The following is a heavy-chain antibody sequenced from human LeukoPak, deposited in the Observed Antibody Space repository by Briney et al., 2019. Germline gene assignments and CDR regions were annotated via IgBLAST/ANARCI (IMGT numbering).Heavy chain of an antibody. CDR2: INPNSDNT. Sequence: ASAKLSCKASVYSFSINNINWARQAPQQWGEWMGWINPNSDNTSTAQKSQARVTMTNTTCITTAYMELSSLRSEDTAVYYCARALSWTTDSDYYMDVWGKGTTVTVSS. J-gene: IGHJ6*03. CDR1: VYSFSINN. V-gene: IGHV1-8*01. CDR3: ARALSWTTDSDYYMDV. D-gene: IGHD3/OR15-3a*01.